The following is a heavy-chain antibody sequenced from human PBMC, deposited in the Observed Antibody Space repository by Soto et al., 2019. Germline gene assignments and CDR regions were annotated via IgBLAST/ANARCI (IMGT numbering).Heavy chain of an antibody. CDR3: ARVSKSSSWSLTPYYYGMDV. CDR2: INPNSGGT. D-gene: IGHD6-13*01. J-gene: IGHJ6*02. Sequence: ASVKVSCKASGYTFTGYYMHWVRQAPGQGLEWMGWINPNSGGTNYAQKFQGWVTMTRDTSISTAYMELSRLRSDDTAVYYCARVSKSSSWSLTPYYYGMDVWGQGTTVTVSS. V-gene: IGHV1-2*04. CDR1: GYTFTGYY.